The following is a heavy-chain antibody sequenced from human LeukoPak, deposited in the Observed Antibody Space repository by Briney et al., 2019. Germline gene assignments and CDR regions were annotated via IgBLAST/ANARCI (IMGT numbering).Heavy chain of an antibody. Sequence: SETLSLTCTVSGGSISSYYWSWFRQPPGKGLEWFGYIYYSGSTNYNPSLKSRVTISVDTSKNQFSLKLSSVTAADTAVYYCARELYDYGDPERDSVAFDIWGQGTMVTVSS. D-gene: IGHD4-17*01. CDR2: IYYSGST. CDR1: GGSISSYY. CDR3: ARELYDYGDPERDSVAFDI. J-gene: IGHJ3*02. V-gene: IGHV4-59*01.